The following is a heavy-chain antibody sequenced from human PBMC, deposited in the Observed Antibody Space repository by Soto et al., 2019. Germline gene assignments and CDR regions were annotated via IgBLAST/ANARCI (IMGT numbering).Heavy chain of an antibody. CDR3: ARGVDRLLWFGELSPGPFDY. D-gene: IGHD3-10*01. V-gene: IGHV1-18*01. CDR1: GYTFTSYG. Sequence: GASVKVSCKASGYTFTSYGISWVRQAPGQGLEWMGWISAYNGNTNYAQKLQGRVTMTTDTSTSTAYMELRSLRSDDTAVYYCARGVDRLLWFGELSPGPFDYWGQGTLVTVSS. J-gene: IGHJ4*02. CDR2: ISAYNGNT.